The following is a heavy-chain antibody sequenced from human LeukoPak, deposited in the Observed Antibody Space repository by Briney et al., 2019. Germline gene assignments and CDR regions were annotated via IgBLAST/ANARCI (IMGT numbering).Heavy chain of an antibody. CDR1: GFTFSSYS. V-gene: IGHV3-21*01. CDR3: AREESIAARPMVY. CDR2: ISSSSSYI. J-gene: IGHJ4*02. D-gene: IGHD6-6*01. Sequence: GGSLRLSCAASGFTFSSYSMNWVRQAPGKGLEWVSSISSSSSYIYYADSVKGRFTISRDNAKNSLYLQMNSLRAEDTAVYYCAREESIAARPMVYWGQGTLVTVSS.